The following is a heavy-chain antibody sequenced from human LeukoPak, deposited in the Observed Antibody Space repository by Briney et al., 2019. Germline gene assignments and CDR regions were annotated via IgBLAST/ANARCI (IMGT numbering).Heavy chain of an antibody. CDR2: ISGSGDTT. D-gene: IGHD1-26*01. CDR1: GFPFSNYG. CDR3: AKGDKVKYSGSYYDAFDI. Sequence: PGGSLRLSCAASGFPFSNYGMSWVRQAPGKGLEWVSAISGSGDTTYFADSVKGRFTISRDNSKNTLYLQMNSLRAEDTAVYYCAKGDKVKYSGSYYDAFDIWGQGTMVTVSS. J-gene: IGHJ3*02. V-gene: IGHV3-23*01.